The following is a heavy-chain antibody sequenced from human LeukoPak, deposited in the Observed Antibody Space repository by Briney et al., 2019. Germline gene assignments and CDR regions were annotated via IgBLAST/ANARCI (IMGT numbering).Heavy chain of an antibody. D-gene: IGHD3-9*01. Sequence: SGTLSLTCAVSSGSISSNNWWSWVRPPPGKGLEWIGEIYHSGSTNYNPSLKSRVTIPVDKSKNQFSLKLSSVTAADTAVYYCASRHRDILTGYAWGQGTLVTVSS. CDR2: IYHSGST. CDR1: SGSISSNNW. J-gene: IGHJ5*02. CDR3: ASRHRDILTGYA. V-gene: IGHV4-4*02.